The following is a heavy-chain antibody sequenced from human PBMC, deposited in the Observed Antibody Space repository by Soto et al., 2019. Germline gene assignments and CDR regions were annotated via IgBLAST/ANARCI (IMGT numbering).Heavy chain of an antibody. Sequence: EVQLVESGGDLVQPGGSLRLSCAASGFTFSSYWMAWVRQSPGKGLEWVAGMNQHGSDIQYVDSVRGRFTISRDNARNLLYLQMNNLRVEDTAIYYCATDTYCPATCYRGHGNWGQGTLVTVSS. V-gene: IGHV3-7*03. J-gene: IGHJ4*02. CDR1: GFTFSSYW. D-gene: IGHD2-8*02. CDR3: ATDTYCPATCYRGHGN. CDR2: MNQHGSDI.